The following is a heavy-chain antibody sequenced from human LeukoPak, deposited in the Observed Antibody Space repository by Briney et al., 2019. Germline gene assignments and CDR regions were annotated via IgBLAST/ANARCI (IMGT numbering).Heavy chain of an antibody. D-gene: IGHD3-22*01. CDR3: AKVGFRYYDSSGYPYYFDY. V-gene: IGHV3-23*01. J-gene: IGHJ4*02. CDR1: GFTFSSYA. CDR2: ISGSGGST. Sequence: QAGGSLRLSCAASGFTFSSYAMSWVRQAPGKGLEWVSAISGSGGSTYYADSVKGRFTISRDNSKNTLYLQMNSLRAEDTAVYYCAKVGFRYYDSSGYPYYFDYWGQGTLVTVSS.